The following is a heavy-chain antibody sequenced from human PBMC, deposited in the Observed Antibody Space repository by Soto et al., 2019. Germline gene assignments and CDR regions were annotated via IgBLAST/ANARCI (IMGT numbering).Heavy chain of an antibody. CDR1: GGSISSGGYY. V-gene: IGHV4-31*03. D-gene: IGHD5-18*01. J-gene: IGHJ4*02. CDR3: ARWGYSYGV. CDR2: IYYSGST. Sequence: QVQLQESGPGLVKPSQTLSLTCTVSGGSISSGGYYWSWIRQHPGKGLEWIGYIYYSGSTYYNPSLXXRXTXLVDTSKTQFSLKLSSVTAADTAVYYCARWGYSYGVWGQGTLVTVSS.